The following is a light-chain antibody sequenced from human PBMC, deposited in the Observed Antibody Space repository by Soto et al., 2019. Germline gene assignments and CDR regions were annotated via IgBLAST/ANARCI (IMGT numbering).Light chain of an antibody. CDR3: SSDTSRTTWV. Sequence: QSALTQPASVSGSPGQSITISCTGTSSDVGGYNYVSWYQQHPGKAPKVMIYEVSNRPSGVSNRFSGSKSGNTASLTISGLQAQDEADYYCSSDTSRTTWVFGGGTKLTVL. V-gene: IGLV2-14*01. CDR1: SSDVGGYNY. J-gene: IGLJ3*02. CDR2: EVS.